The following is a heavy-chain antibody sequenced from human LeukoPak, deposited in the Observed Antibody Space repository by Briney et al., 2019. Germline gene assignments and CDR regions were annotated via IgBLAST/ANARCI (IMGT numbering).Heavy chain of an antibody. CDR1: GGSFSDYN. J-gene: IGHJ4*02. CDR3: ARALTGTTNRFDY. V-gene: IGHV4-34*01. D-gene: IGHD1-7*01. CDR2: IGHNGST. Sequence: SETLSLTCAVYGGSFSDYNWTWIRQPPGKGLEWIGEIGHNGSTNYNPSLKGRVTISVDTSKNQFSLKLSSVTAADTAVYYCARALTGTTNRFDYWGQGTLVTVSS.